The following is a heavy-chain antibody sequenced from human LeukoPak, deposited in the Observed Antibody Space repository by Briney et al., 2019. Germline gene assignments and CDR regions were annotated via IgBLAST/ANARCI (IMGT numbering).Heavy chain of an antibody. D-gene: IGHD2-2*01. V-gene: IGHV3-11*05. CDR1: GFTFSGYY. Sequence: GGSLRLSCAASGFTFSGYYMSWIRQAPGKGLEWVSYISSSSSYTSYADSVKGRFTISRDNAKNSLYLQMNSLRAEDTAVYYCARGRQYQLPNPNWFDPWGQGTLVTVSS. CDR2: ISSSSSYT. J-gene: IGHJ5*02. CDR3: ARGRQYQLPNPNWFDP.